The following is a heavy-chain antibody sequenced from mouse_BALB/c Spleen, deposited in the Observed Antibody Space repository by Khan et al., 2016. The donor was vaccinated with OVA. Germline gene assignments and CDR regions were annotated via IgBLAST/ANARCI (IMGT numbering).Heavy chain of an antibody. CDR3: ARVGYNGTMDC. J-gene: IGHJ4*01. CDR2: INTYTGEQ. V-gene: IGHV9-3-1*01. D-gene: IGHD2-14*01. CDR1: GFTFTNYG. Sequence: QIQLVQSGPELKKPGETVQISCKASGFTFTNYGMNWVKQAPGKGLKWMGWINTYTGEQAFADDFKGRFAFSLNTSVSTAYLQINSLKNEDTATYFCARVGYNGTMDCWGQGTSVTVSS.